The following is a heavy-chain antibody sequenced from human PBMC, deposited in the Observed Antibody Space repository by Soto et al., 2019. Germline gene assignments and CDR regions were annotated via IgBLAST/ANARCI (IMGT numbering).Heavy chain of an antibody. CDR3: ARTWSAWLAFIEY. J-gene: IGHJ4*02. CDR1: GGSISSSTYS. V-gene: IGHV4-39*01. D-gene: IGHD6-19*01. CDR2: MYYSGST. Sequence: SETLSLTCTVSGGSISSSTYSWGWIRQPPGKGLEWIGSMYYSGSTNYNPSLKSRVTISVDTSKNQFSLKLSSVTAADTAVYYCARTWSAWLAFIEYWGQGTLVPVSS.